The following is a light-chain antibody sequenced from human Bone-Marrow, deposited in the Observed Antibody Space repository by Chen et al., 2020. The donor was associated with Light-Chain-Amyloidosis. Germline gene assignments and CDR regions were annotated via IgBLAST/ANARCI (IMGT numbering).Light chain of an antibody. Sequence: QSVLTQPPSASGTPGQRVTISCSGSSSNIGSNYVYWYQQLPGTAPKLLIYRNNQRPSGVPDRVSGSKSGASASLAISGLRSEDGADYYCAAWDDSLSGRVFDGVTKLTVV. CDR2: RNN. CDR3: AAWDDSLSGRV. V-gene: IGLV1-47*01. J-gene: IGLJ3*02. CDR1: SSNIGSNY.